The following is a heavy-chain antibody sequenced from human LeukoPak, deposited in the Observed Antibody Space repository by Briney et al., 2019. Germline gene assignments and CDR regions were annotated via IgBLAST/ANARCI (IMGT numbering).Heavy chain of an antibody. D-gene: IGHD3-10*01. Sequence: KPSETLSLTCTVSGGSISSYYWSWIRQPPGKGLEWIGYIYYSGGTNYNPSLKSRVTISVDTSKNQFSLKLSSVTAADTAVYYCARAPITMVRGVIIYYMDVWGKGTTVTVSS. CDR1: GGSISSYY. V-gene: IGHV4-59*01. CDR3: ARAPITMVRGVIIYYMDV. J-gene: IGHJ6*03. CDR2: IYYSGGT.